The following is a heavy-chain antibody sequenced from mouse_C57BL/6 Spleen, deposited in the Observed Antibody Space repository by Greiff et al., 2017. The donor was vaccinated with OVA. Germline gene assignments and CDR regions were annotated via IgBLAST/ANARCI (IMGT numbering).Heavy chain of an antibody. V-gene: IGHV1-81*01. CDR1: GYTFTSYG. J-gene: IGHJ2*01. CDR2: IYPRSGNT. CDR3: ARDNYDYEGASYFDY. D-gene: IGHD2-4*01. Sequence: QVHVKQSGAELARPGASVKLSCKASGYTFTSYGISWVKQRTGQGLEWIGEIYPRSGNTYYNEKFKGKATLTADKSSSTAYMELRSLTSENSAVYFCARDNYDYEGASYFDYWGQGTTLTVSS.